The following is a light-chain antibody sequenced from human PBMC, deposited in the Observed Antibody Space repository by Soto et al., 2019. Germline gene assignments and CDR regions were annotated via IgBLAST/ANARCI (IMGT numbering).Light chain of an antibody. CDR1: QGISSY. J-gene: IGKJ4*01. CDR2: AAS. CDR3: QQTFST. Sequence: AIRMTQSPSSFSASTGDRVTITCRASQGISSYLAWYQQKPGKAPKLLIYAASTLQSGVPSRFSGSGSGTDFTLTISCLQSEDFATYYCQQTFSTFGGGTKVEIK. V-gene: IGKV1-8*01.